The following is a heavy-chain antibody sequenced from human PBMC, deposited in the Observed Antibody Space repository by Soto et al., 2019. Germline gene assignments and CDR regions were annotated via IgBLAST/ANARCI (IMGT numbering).Heavy chain of an antibody. D-gene: IGHD3-3*01. Sequence: GESLKISCKGSGYSFTSYWIGWVRQMPGKGLEWMGIIYPGDSDTRYSPSFQGQVTISADKSISTAYLQWSSLKASDTAMYYCARLRLSDFWSGSTEDYGMDVWGQGTTVTSP. CDR1: GYSFTSYW. CDR2: IYPGDSDT. V-gene: IGHV5-51*01. J-gene: IGHJ6*02. CDR3: ARLRLSDFWSGSTEDYGMDV.